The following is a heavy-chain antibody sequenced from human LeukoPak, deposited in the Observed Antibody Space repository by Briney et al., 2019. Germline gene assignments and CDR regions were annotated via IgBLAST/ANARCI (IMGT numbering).Heavy chain of an antibody. CDR3: ARRSGIAVAGAFDY. J-gene: IGHJ4*02. Sequence: GGSLRLSCAASGFTFSSYGMSWVRQAPGKGLEWVAAISGSGGSTYYADSVKGRVTISRDNSKNTLYLQMNNLTAEATAVYYCARRSGIAVAGAFDYWGQGTLVTVSS. CDR2: ISGSGGST. CDR1: GFTFSSYG. V-gene: IGHV3-23*01. D-gene: IGHD6-19*01.